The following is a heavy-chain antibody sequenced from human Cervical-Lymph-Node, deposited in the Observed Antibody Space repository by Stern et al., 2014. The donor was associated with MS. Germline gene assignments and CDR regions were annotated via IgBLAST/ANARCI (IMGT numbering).Heavy chain of an antibody. Sequence: QVQLVQSGAEVKKPGSSVKVSCKASGGTFSSYAISWVRQAPGQGLEWMGGINPIFGPATSAQKFQVRGTMTDDQSTSPSYMGLSSMRSEDTAVYYCARDAARWFGEFGAGMGVWGQGTTVTVSS. D-gene: IGHD3-10*01. CDR1: GGTFSSYA. V-gene: IGHV1-69*01. CDR2: INPIFGPA. CDR3: ARDAARWFGEFGAGMGV. J-gene: IGHJ6*02.